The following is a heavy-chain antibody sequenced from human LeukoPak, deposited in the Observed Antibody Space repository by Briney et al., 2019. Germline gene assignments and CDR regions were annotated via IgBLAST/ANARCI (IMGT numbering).Heavy chain of an antibody. Sequence: ASVKVSCKASGGTFSSYAISWVRQAPGQGLEWMGRIIPILGIANYAQKFQGRVTITADKSTSTAYMELSSLRSEDTAVYYCARDKRFGETYSDYWGQGTLVTVSS. CDR2: IIPILGIA. CDR1: GGTFSSYA. CDR3: ARDKRFGETYSDY. D-gene: IGHD3-10*01. J-gene: IGHJ4*02. V-gene: IGHV1-69*04.